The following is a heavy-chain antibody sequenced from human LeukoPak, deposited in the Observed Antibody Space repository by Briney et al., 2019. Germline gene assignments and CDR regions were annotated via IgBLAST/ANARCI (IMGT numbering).Heavy chain of an antibody. CDR1: EFTFSSYW. J-gene: IGHJ3*02. CDR3: ARGFTIFGVVNDAFDI. CDR2: IDSDGIST. D-gene: IGHD3-3*01. Sequence: GGSLRLSCAASEFTFSSYWMHWVRQAPEKGLVWVSRIDSDGISTSYADSVKGRFTISRDNAKNTLYLQMNTLRAEDTAVYYCARGFTIFGVVNDAFDIWGQGTMVTVPS. V-gene: IGHV3-74*01.